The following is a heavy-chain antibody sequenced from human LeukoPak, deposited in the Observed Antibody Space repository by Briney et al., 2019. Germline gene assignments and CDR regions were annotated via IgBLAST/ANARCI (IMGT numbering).Heavy chain of an antibody. J-gene: IGHJ4*02. Sequence: PGGSLRLSCAASGFTFSSYTMSWVRQAPGKGLEWVSTFSGSVIATYYTDPVKGRFTISRDNAKNSLYLQMNSLRAEDTAVYYCARDKSDYWGQGTLVTVSS. CDR2: FSGSVIAT. CDR3: ARDKSDY. V-gene: IGHV3-21*01. CDR1: GFTFSSYT.